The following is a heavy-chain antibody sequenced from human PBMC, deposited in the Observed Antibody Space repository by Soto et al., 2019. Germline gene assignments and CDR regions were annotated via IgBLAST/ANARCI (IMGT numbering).Heavy chain of an antibody. Sequence: GGSLRLSCTASGFTFGDYAMSWFRQAPGKGLEWVGFIRSKAYGGTTEYAASVKGRFTISRDDSKSIAYLQMNSLKTEDTAVYYCTRVFVAVVYSSSWPHDYWGQGTLVTVSS. J-gene: IGHJ4*02. CDR1: GFTFGDYA. D-gene: IGHD6-13*01. CDR3: TRVFVAVVYSSSWPHDY. V-gene: IGHV3-49*03. CDR2: IRSKAYGGTT.